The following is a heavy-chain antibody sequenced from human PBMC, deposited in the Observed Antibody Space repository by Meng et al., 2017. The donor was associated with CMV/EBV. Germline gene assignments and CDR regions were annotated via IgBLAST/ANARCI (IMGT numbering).Heavy chain of an antibody. CDR1: GFTFSSYS. V-gene: IGHV3-48*04. D-gene: IGHD4/OR15-4a*01. Sequence: GESLKISCAASGFTFSSYSMNWVRQAPGKGLEWVSYISSSSSTIYYADSVKGRFTISRDNAKNSLYLQMNSLRAEDTAVYYCARDSRLWSNYYYYGMDVWGQGTTVTVSS. CDR3: ARDSRLWSNYYYYGMDV. J-gene: IGHJ6*02. CDR2: ISSSSSTI.